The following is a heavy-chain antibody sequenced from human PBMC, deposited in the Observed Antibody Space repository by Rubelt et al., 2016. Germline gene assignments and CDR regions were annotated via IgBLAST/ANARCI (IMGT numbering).Heavy chain of an antibody. Sequence: QVQLVQSGAEVKKPGASVKVSCTASGYTFTSYYMHWVRQAPGHGLEWMGIINPSGVSTSYAQKVQGRVTMTRDTSTSTVYMELSRLRSEDTAVYYCARTKTVEMATIPLAYWGQGTRVTVSS. CDR2: INPSGVST. CDR3: ARTKTVEMATIPLAY. J-gene: IGHJ4*02. CDR1: GYTFTSYY. D-gene: IGHD5-24*01. V-gene: IGHV1-46*01.